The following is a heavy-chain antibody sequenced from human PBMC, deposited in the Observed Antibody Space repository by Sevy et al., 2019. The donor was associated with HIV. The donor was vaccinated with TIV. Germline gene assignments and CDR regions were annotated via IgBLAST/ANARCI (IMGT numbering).Heavy chain of an antibody. D-gene: IGHD3-22*01. V-gene: IGHV3-23*01. Sequence: GGSLRLSCAVSGFSFDSYGMTWVRQAPGKGLEWVSGISGSGTRTYYADSVKGRFIISRDNSKNTLYLQMNSLRREEMVIYYCAKGGGGHYDPDEIGYYFYYYNMDVWGKGTTVTVSS. CDR2: ISGSGTRT. CDR1: GFSFDSYG. J-gene: IGHJ6*03. CDR3: AKGGGGHYDPDEIGYYFYYYNMDV.